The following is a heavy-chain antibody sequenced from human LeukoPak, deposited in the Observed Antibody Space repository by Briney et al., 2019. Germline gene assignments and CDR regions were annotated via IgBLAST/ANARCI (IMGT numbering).Heavy chain of an antibody. Sequence: SETLSLTCTVSGGSISSGDYYWSWIRQPPGKGLEWIGYIYYSGSTYYNPSLKSRVTLSVDTSKNEFSLKLSSVTAADTAVYYCARGPPPDLDYWGRGTLVTVSS. CDR2: IYYSGST. V-gene: IGHV4-30-4*01. CDR3: ARGPPPDLDY. J-gene: IGHJ4*02. CDR1: GGSISSGDYY.